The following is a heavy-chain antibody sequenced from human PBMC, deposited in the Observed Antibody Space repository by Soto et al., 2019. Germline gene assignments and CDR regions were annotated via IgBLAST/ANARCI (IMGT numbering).Heavy chain of an antibody. CDR3: ARAVYNWNWYNWFDP. CDR1: GGSISSYY. D-gene: IGHD1-7*01. Sequence: QVQLQESGPGLVKPSETLSLTCTVSGGSISSYYWSWIRQPPWKGLEWIGEINHSGSTNYNPSLKSRVTISVDTSKNQFSLKLSSVTAADTAVYYCARAVYNWNWYNWFDPWGQGTLVTVSS. J-gene: IGHJ5*02. CDR2: INHSGST. V-gene: IGHV4-34*01.